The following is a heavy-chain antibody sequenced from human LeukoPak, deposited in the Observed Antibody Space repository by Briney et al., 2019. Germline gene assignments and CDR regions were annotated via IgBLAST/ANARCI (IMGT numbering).Heavy chain of an antibody. CDR2: TRYDASLK. Sequence: PGGSLRLSCAASGFTFSSYGMHWVRQAPGMGLEWVAFTRYDASLKYFSDSVKGRFTISRDNSRNTLYLQMNSLRADDTALYYCAKVSQSDQWQLNYCNMDVWGKGTTVIVSS. J-gene: IGHJ6*03. V-gene: IGHV3-30*02. D-gene: IGHD1-7*01. CDR3: AKVSQSDQWQLNYCNMDV. CDR1: GFTFSSYG.